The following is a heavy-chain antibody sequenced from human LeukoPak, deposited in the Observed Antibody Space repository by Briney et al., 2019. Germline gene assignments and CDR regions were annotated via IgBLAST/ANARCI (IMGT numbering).Heavy chain of an antibody. CDR3: ARELRSRYYGSGSYYRYYYMDV. D-gene: IGHD3-10*01. J-gene: IGHJ6*03. Sequence: HSGGSLRLSCAASGFTFSSYGMHWVRQAPGKGLEWVAVISYDGSNKYYADSVKGRFTISRDNSKNTLYLQMNSLRAEDTAVYYCARELRSRYYGSGSYYRYYYMDVWGKGTTVTVSS. V-gene: IGHV3-30*03. CDR1: GFTFSSYG. CDR2: ISYDGSNK.